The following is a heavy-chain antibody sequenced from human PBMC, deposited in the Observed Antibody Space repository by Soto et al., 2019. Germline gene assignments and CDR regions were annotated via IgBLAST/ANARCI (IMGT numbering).Heavy chain of an antibody. D-gene: IGHD3-22*01. CDR2: ISYDGSNK. V-gene: IGHV3-30-3*01. J-gene: IGHJ4*02. CDR1: GFTFSSYA. CDR3: ARGGSYDSSGYSNPFDY. Sequence: AGSLRLSCAASGFTFSSYAMHWVRQAPGKGLEWVAVISYDGSNKYYADSVKGRFTISRDNSKNTLYLQMNSLRAEDTAVYYCARGGSYDSSGYSNPFDYWGQGTLVTVSS.